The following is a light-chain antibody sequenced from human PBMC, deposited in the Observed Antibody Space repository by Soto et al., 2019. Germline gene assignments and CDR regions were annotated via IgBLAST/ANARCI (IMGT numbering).Light chain of an antibody. CDR3: QQYNNWPLT. Sequence: EMVMTQSPATVSVSPGERATLSCRASQSVGSNLAWYQQKPGQAPRLLIYGASSRATGVPVRFSGSGSGTDFTLIISSLQSEDFAIYYCQQYNNWPLTFGGGTNVEI. V-gene: IGKV3-15*01. J-gene: IGKJ4*01. CDR1: QSVGSN. CDR2: GAS.